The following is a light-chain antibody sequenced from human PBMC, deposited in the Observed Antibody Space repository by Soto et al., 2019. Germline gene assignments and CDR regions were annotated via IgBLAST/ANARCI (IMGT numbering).Light chain of an antibody. CDR1: QHISNY. Sequence: DLEMAQSPTALSASVGPRAIITSTASQHISNYLHWYQQKLGRAPKLLIYSASNLQSGVPSRFSGSGSGTDFTLTISSLRTEDFATYCCQQTYRRPRTFGGGTMVDIK. V-gene: IGKV1-39*01. CDR3: QQTYRRPRT. J-gene: IGKJ4*02. CDR2: SAS.